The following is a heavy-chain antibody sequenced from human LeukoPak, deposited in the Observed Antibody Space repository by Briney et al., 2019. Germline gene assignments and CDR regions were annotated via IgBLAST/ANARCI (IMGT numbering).Heavy chain of an antibody. J-gene: IGHJ5*02. V-gene: IGHV3-30-3*01. D-gene: IGHD3-10*01. CDR2: ISYDGSNK. Sequence: PGRSLRLSCAASGFTFSSYAMHWVRQAPGKGLEWVAVISYDGSNKYYADSVKGRFTISRDNSKNTLYLQMNSLRAEDTAVYYCARVVTGSYDWFDPWGQGTLVTVSS. CDR1: GFTFSSYA. CDR3: ARVVTGSYDWFDP.